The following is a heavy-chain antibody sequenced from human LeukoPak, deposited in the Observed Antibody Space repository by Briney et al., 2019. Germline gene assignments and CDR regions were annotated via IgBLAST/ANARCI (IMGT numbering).Heavy chain of an antibody. Sequence: ASVKVSCKASGYTFTSYGISWVRQAPGQGLEWMGWISAYNGNTNYAQKLQGRVTMTTDTSTSTAYMELRSLRSDDTAVYYCARDWGIVGATPLYYFDYWGQGTLVTVSS. CDR3: ARDWGIVGATPLYYFDY. D-gene: IGHD1-26*01. J-gene: IGHJ4*02. CDR2: ISAYNGNT. V-gene: IGHV1-18*01. CDR1: GYTFTSYG.